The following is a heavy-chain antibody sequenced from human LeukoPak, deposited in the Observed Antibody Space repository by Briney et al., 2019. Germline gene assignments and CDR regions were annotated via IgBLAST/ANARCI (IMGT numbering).Heavy chain of an antibody. Sequence: PSETLSLTCTVSGGSISSYYWSWIRQPAGKGLEWIGRIYTSGSTNYNPSLKSRVTMSVDTSKNQFSLKLSSVTAADTAVYYCARDAGYSSSWYEITAWDAFDIWGQGTMVTVSS. J-gene: IGHJ3*02. D-gene: IGHD6-13*01. CDR2: IYTSGST. V-gene: IGHV4-4*07. CDR3: ARDAGYSSSWYEITAWDAFDI. CDR1: GGSISSYY.